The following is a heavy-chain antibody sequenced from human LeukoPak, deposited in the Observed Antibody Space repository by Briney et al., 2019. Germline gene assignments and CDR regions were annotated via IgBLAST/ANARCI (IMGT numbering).Heavy chain of an antibody. V-gene: IGHV3-23*01. J-gene: IGHJ4*02. D-gene: IGHD6-13*01. CDR3: AGSSRWYYFEY. CDR2: NGGSGGST. CDR1: GFTFSSYA. Sequence: GGSLRLSCAASGFTFSSYAMTWVRQAPGKGLDWVSDNGGSGGSTTYADSVKGRFTISRDDSKNTLYLQMNSLRAEDTAVYSCAGSSRWYYFEYWGQGTLVTVSS.